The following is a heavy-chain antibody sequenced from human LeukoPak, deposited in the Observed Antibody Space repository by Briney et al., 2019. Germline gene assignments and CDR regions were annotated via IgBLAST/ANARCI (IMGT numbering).Heavy chain of an antibody. J-gene: IGHJ4*02. V-gene: IGHV3-23*01. CDR2: ISGSGGST. CDR1: GFTFSSYA. CDR3: AKSPDNVVVVPLG. Sequence: GGSLRLSCAASGFTFSSYAMSWVRQAPGKGLEWVSAISGSGGSTYSAVSVKGRFTISRDNSKNTLYLQMNSPRAEDTAVYYCAKSPDNVVVVPLGWGQGTLVTVSS. D-gene: IGHD2-2*01.